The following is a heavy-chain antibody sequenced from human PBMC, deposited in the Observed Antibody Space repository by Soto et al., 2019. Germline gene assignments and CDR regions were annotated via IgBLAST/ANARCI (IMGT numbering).Heavy chain of an antibody. V-gene: IGHV3-48*01. CDR3: ARQGVAVEVDY. D-gene: IGHD2-15*01. Sequence: EVQLVESGGGLVQPGGSLRLSCADSAFTFSSFSMNWVRQAPGKGLEWVSYISGSSSTIYYADSVKGRFTVSRDNAKNSLYLQINSLRAEDTAEYYCARQGVAVEVDYWGQGTLVTVSS. CDR2: ISGSSSTI. J-gene: IGHJ4*02. CDR1: AFTFSSFS.